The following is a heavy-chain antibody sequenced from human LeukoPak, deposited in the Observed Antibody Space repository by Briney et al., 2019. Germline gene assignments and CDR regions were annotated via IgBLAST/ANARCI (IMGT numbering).Heavy chain of an antibody. V-gene: IGHV4-39*07. D-gene: IGHD3-22*01. CDR1: GGSISSSSHS. CDR3: ARGYYDSSGYLFDY. J-gene: IGHJ4*02. CDR2: IYYSGST. Sequence: RPSETLSLTCSVSGGSISSSSHSRGWIRQSPGKGLEWIGSIYYSGSTFYNPSLKSRVTISVDTSKNQFSLKLSSVTAADTAVYYCARGYYDSSGYLFDYWGQGTLVTVSS.